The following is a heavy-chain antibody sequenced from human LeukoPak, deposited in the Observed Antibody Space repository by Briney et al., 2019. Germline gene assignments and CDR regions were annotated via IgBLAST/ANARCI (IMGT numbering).Heavy chain of an antibody. Sequence: GGSLRLSCAASGFTFSSYWMSWVRQAPGKGLEWVANIKKDGSEKYYVDSVKGRFTISRDNAENSLYLQMNSLRAADTAVYYCARDLYRIVVVPHYFDYWGQGTLVTVSS. J-gene: IGHJ4*02. D-gene: IGHD3-22*01. V-gene: IGHV3-7*01. CDR1: GFTFSSYW. CDR3: ARDLYRIVVVPHYFDY. CDR2: IKKDGSEK.